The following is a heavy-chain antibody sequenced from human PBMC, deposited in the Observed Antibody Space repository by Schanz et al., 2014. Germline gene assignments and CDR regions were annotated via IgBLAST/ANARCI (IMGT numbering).Heavy chain of an antibody. J-gene: IGHJ4*02. Sequence: PGGSLRLSCAASGFVFGDYYMTWIRQAPGRGLEWLSYISDSGTYTNYADSVKGRFTISRDNAKSSLYLQMNSLRVEDTAVYYCAKVRYSSGWRGDYFDEWGQGTLVTVAS. CDR3: AKVRYSSGWRGDYFDE. D-gene: IGHD6-25*01. CDR1: GFVFGDYY. CDR2: ISDSGTYT. V-gene: IGHV3-11*05.